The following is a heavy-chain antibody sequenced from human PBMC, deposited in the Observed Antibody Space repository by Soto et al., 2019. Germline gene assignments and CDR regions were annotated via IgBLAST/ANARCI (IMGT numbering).Heavy chain of an antibody. D-gene: IGHD2-15*01. CDR3: ARQGPTYCSGGSCSRPYYYYGMDV. CDR2: IYYSGST. V-gene: IGHV4-39*01. Sequence: QLQLQESGPGLVKPSETLSLTCTVSGGSISSSSYYWGWIRQPPGKGLEWIGSIYYSGSTYYNPSLKSRVTISVDASKNQFSLKLSSVTAADTAVYYCARQGPTYCSGGSCSRPYYYYGMDVWGQGTTVTVSS. CDR1: GGSISSSSYY. J-gene: IGHJ6*02.